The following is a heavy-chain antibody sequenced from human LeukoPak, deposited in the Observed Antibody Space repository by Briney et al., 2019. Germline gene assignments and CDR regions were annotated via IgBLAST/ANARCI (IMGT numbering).Heavy chain of an antibody. V-gene: IGHV4-34*01. CDR3: ARQRTFDI. J-gene: IGHJ3*02. Sequence: SETLSLTCAVYGGSFSGYYWSWIRQPPGKGLERIGEINHSGSTNYNPSLKSRVTISVDTSKNQFSLKLSSVTAADTAVYYCARQRTFDIWGQGTMVTVSS. CDR1: GGSFSGYY. D-gene: IGHD1/OR15-1a*01. CDR2: INHSGST.